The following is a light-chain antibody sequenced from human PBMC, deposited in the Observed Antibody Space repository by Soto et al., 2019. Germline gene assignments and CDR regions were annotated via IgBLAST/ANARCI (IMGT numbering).Light chain of an antibody. Sequence: DIQMTQSPSSLSASVGDRVTFTCRASQGIANDLAWYQQKPTKAPKRLIYAASSLQSGVPSRFSGSGAETEFTLTISSLQPEEFGTYYCLQHNSYPLTFGGGTTVEI. J-gene: IGKJ4*01. V-gene: IGKV1-17*01. CDR3: LQHNSYPLT. CDR2: AAS. CDR1: QGIAND.